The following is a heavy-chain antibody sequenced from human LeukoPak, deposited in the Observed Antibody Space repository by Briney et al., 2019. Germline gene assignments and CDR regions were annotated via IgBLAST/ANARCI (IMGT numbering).Heavy chain of an antibody. J-gene: IGHJ6*02. V-gene: IGHV1-8*01. D-gene: IGHD3-3*01. Sequence: ASVKVSCTASGYTFTSYDINWVRQATGQGLEWMGWMNPNSGNTGYAQKFQGRVTMTRNTSISTAYMELSSLRSEDTAVYYCARAEYYDFWSGYYPSYYYYYGMDVWGQGTTVTVSS. CDR3: ARAEYYDFWSGYYPSYYYYYGMDV. CDR2: MNPNSGNT. CDR1: GYTFTSYD.